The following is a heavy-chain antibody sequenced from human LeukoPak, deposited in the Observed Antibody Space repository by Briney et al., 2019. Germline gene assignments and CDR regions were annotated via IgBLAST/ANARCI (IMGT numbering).Heavy chain of an antibody. CDR2: ISSSGSTI. Sequence: PGGSLRLSCAASGFTFSSYEVNWVRQAPGKGLEWVSYISSSGSTIYYADAVKGRFSISRDNAKNSLYLQMNSLRAEDTAVYYCARARLTDYVWGRRTFDIWGQGTMVTISS. CDR1: GFTFSSYE. CDR3: ARARLTDYVWGRRTFDI. V-gene: IGHV3-48*03. J-gene: IGHJ3*02. D-gene: IGHD3-16*01.